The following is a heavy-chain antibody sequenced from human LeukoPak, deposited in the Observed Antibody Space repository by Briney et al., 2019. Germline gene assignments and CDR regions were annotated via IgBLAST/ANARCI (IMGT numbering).Heavy chain of an antibody. CDR1: GFTFSNAW. Sequence: PGGSLRLSCAVSGFTFSNAWMSWVRQAPGKGLEWVGRSRNKANSYTTEYAASVKGRFTVSRDDSKDSLYLEMNSLRAEDTAVYYSWAAGEHDWYFDLWGLGTLVTVSS. J-gene: IGHJ2*01. CDR3: WAAGEHDWYFDL. CDR2: SRNKANSYTT. V-gene: IGHV3-72*01. D-gene: IGHD6-13*01.